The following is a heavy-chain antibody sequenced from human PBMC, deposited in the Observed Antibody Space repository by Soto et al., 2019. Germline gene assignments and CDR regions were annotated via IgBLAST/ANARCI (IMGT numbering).Heavy chain of an antibody. CDR1: GGSMKSYY. D-gene: IGHD3-9*01. Sequence: PSATMSLTCTVSGGSMKSYYWGWIRKPPGKVLEWLEYIYYSGSPNYNPSLKSRVTISVDTSKNQSSLKLSSVTAADTAVYYCARAGDYDILPGSIGPFDYWGQGTLVTVSS. V-gene: IGHV4-59*07. J-gene: IGHJ4*02. CDR3: ARAGDYDILPGSIGPFDY. CDR2: IYYSGSP.